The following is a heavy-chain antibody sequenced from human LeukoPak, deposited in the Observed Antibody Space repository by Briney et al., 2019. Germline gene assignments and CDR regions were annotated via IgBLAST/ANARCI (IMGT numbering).Heavy chain of an antibody. Sequence: SGPTLVNPTQTLTLTCTFSGFSLSTSGVGVGWIRQPPGKALEWLALIYWDDDKRYSSSLKSRLTITKDTSKNQVVLTMTNMDPVDTATYYCAHRGLRFLEWLTWFDPWGQGTLVTVSS. CDR1: GFSLSTSGVG. V-gene: IGHV2-5*02. D-gene: IGHD3-3*01. CDR2: IYWDDDK. J-gene: IGHJ5*02. CDR3: AHRGLRFLEWLTWFDP.